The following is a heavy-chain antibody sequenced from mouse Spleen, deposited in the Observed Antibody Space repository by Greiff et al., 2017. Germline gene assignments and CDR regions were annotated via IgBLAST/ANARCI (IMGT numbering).Heavy chain of an antibody. CDR2: IHPSDSDT. Sequence: QVQLQQPGAELVKPGASVKLSCKASGYTFTSYWMHWVKQRPGQGLEWIGRIHPSDSDTNYNQKFKGKATLTVDKSSSTAYMQLSSLTSEDSAVYYCAILPHYYGSSYDYAMDYWGQGTSVTVSS. D-gene: IGHD1-1*01. CDR3: AILPHYYGSSYDYAMDY. J-gene: IGHJ4*01. CDR1: GYTFTSYW. V-gene: IGHV1-74*01.